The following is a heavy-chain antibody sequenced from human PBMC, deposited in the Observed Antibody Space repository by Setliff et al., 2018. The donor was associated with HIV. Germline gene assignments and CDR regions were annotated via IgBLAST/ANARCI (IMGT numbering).Heavy chain of an antibody. CDR1: GGSIGSYY. Sequence: SETLSLTCIVSGGSIGSYYWSWIRQSPGKGREWIGYVYYTGSTNYNPSLKSRVTIGVDTSKNKFSLKLTSVTAADAAVYYCARRRPPPSGLYSAYYMDVWGTGTTVTVSS. J-gene: IGHJ6*03. CDR3: ARRRPPPSGLYSAYYMDV. V-gene: IGHV4-59*08. D-gene: IGHD1-26*01. CDR2: VYYTGST.